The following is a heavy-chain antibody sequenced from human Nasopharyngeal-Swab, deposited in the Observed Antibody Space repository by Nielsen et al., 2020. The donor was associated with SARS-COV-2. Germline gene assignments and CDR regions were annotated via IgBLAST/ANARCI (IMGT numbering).Heavy chain of an antibody. D-gene: IGHD1-1*01. CDR2: ISGYNGNT. Sequence: ASVKVSCKASGYTFTSYGITWVRQAPGQGLEWMGWISGYNGNTKYAQKLQGRVTMTTDTSTSTVYMELSSLRSEDTAVYYCARDPALHGNFDYWGQGTLVTVSS. J-gene: IGHJ4*02. CDR1: GYTFTSYG. CDR3: ARDPALHGNFDY. V-gene: IGHV1-18*04.